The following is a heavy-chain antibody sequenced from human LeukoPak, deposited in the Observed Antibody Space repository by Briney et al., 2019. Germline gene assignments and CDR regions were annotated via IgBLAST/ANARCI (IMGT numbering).Heavy chain of an antibody. CDR1: GGSISSYY. D-gene: IGHD2-15*01. CDR2: IYYSGST. CDR3: ARLYCSGGSCYFNWFDP. V-gene: IGHV4-59*01. J-gene: IGHJ5*02. Sequence: SETLSLTCTVSGGSISSYYWSWIRQPPGKGLEWIGYIYYSGSTNYNPSLKSRVTISVDTSKNQFSLKLSSVTAADTAVHYCARLYCSGGSCYFNWFDPWGQGTLVTVSS.